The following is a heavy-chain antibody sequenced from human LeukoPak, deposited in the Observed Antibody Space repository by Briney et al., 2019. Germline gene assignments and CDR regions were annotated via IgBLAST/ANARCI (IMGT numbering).Heavy chain of an antibody. J-gene: IGHJ4*02. CDR1: GFTVSSNY. CDR2: IYSGGST. Sequence: GGSLRLSCAASGFTVSSNYMSWVRQAPGKGLEWVSVIYSGGSTYYADSVKGRFTISRDNSKNTLYLQMDSLRAEDTAVYYCAKSAPYCGGDCYPDYWGQGTLVTVSS. V-gene: IGHV3-53*01. D-gene: IGHD2-21*02. CDR3: AKSAPYCGGDCYPDY.